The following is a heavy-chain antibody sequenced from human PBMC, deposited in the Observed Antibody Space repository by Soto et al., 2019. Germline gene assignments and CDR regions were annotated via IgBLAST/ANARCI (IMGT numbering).Heavy chain of an antibody. CDR2: ISGSGGST. CDR1: GFTFSSYA. D-gene: IGHD3-16*01. CDR3: AKDLLRIMITFGGVPQDAFDI. Sequence: GGSLRLSCAASGFTFSSYAMGWVRQAPGKGLEWVSAISGSGGSTYYADSVKGRFTISRDNSKNTLYLQMNSLRAEDTAVYYCAKDLLRIMITFGGVPQDAFDIWGQGTMVTVSS. V-gene: IGHV3-23*01. J-gene: IGHJ3*02.